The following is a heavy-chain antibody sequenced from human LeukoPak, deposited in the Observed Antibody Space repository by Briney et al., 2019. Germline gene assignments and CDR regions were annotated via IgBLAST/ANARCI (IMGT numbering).Heavy chain of an antibody. CDR3: ARDEVGATDY. V-gene: IGHV3-21*01. Sequence: GGSLRLSCAASGFTFSGYSMNWVRQAPGKGLEWVSSISSSSSYIYYADSVKGRFTISRDNAKNSLYLQMNSLRAEDTAVYYCARDEVGATDYWGQGTLVTVSS. J-gene: IGHJ4*02. CDR2: ISSSSSYI. CDR1: GFTFSGYS. D-gene: IGHD1-26*01.